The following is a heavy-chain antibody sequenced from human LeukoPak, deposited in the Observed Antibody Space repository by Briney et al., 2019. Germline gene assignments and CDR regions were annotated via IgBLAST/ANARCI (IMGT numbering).Heavy chain of an antibody. J-gene: IGHJ4*02. CDR1: GYTFTGYY. D-gene: IGHD1-26*01. Sequence: ASVKVSCKASGYTFTGYYMHWVRQAPGQGLEWMGWINPNSGGTNCAQKFQGRVTMTRDTSISTAYMELSRLRSDDTAVYYCARDRWELVYYFDYWGQGTLVTVSS. V-gene: IGHV1-2*02. CDR3: ARDRWELVYYFDY. CDR2: INPNSGGT.